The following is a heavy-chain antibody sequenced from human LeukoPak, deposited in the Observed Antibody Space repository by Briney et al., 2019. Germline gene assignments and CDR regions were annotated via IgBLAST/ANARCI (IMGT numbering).Heavy chain of an antibody. D-gene: IGHD3-10*01. Sequence: GGSLGLSCAASGFTFSSYAMHWVRQAPGKGLEWVAVISYDGSNKYYADSVKGRFTISRDNSKNTLYLQMNSLRAEDTAVYYCARDGGGDITMVYYFDYWGQGTLVTVSS. CDR3: ARDGGGDITMVYYFDY. J-gene: IGHJ4*02. CDR2: ISYDGSNK. CDR1: GFTFSSYA. V-gene: IGHV3-30-3*01.